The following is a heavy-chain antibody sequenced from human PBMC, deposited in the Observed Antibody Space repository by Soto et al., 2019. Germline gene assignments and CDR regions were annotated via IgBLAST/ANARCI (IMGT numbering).Heavy chain of an antibody. V-gene: IGHV3-7*01. CDR1: GFSFSGHW. CDR3: VRDVWWSFDC. Sequence: EVQLVESGGGLVQPGGSLRLSCAASGFSFSGHWMSWVRQAPGKGLEWVAKIKPDGSDKYYVDSVRGRFTISRDNAENSLYLQMNSLTAEDTAVYYCVRDVWWSFDCWGQGTLVTVSS. CDR2: IKPDGSDK. J-gene: IGHJ4*02. D-gene: IGHD2-8*02.